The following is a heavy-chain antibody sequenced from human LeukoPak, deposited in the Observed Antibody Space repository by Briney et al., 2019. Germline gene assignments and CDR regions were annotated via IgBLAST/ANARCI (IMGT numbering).Heavy chain of an antibody. Sequence: ASVKVSCKASGGTFSSYAISWVRQAPGQGLEWMGGIIPIFGTANYAQKFQGRVTITADESTSTAYMELSSLRSEDTAVYYCARDLRSSTSSRPDYWGQGTLVTVSS. D-gene: IGHD2-2*01. CDR2: IIPIFGTA. V-gene: IGHV1-69*13. J-gene: IGHJ4*02. CDR1: GGTFSSYA. CDR3: ARDLRSSTSSRPDY.